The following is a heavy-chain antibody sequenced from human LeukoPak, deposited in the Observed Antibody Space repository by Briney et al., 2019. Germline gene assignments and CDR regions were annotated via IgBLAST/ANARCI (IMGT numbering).Heavy chain of an antibody. Sequence: ETLSLTCTVSGGSISSSNYYWGWIRQPPGKGLEWVSLIYTNGNTNYADSVKGRFTISRDNSKNTLYLQMNSLRAEDTAVYYCARVTTSGSYMFDYWGQGTLVTVSS. J-gene: IGHJ4*02. CDR2: IYTNGNT. CDR1: GGSISSSNYY. V-gene: IGHV3-53*01. D-gene: IGHD3-10*01. CDR3: ARVTTSGSYMFDY.